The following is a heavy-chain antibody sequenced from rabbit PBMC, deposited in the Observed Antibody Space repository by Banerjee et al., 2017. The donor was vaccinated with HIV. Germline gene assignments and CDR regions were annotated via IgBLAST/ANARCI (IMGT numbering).Heavy chain of an antibody. D-gene: IGHD6-1*01. J-gene: IGHJ4*01. CDR3: AREGTGGYAGYSYADL. CDR1: GFSFSSSYY. CDR2: IYDGSSGST. Sequence: QSLEESGGDLVKPGASLTLTCTASGFSFSSSYYISWVRQAPGKGLEWIACIYDGSSGSTGYASWAKGRFTGSKTSSTTVTLQMTSLTAADTATYFCAREGTGGYAGYSYADLWGPGTLVTVS. V-gene: IGHV1S40*01.